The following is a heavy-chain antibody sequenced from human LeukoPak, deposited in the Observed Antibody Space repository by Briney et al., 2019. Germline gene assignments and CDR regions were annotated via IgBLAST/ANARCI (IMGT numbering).Heavy chain of an antibody. Sequence: GGSLRLSCADSRFTFSSYTMNWGRQAPGKGLEWVSGISANAVSTYYADSVKGRFTISRDNSKNTLYLHMDRLGTEDTAVYYCASMPSTEIYYFYYMDVWGKGTTVTVSS. CDR1: RFTFSSYT. V-gene: IGHV3-23*01. D-gene: IGHD2-2*01. J-gene: IGHJ6*03. CDR2: ISANAVST. CDR3: ASMPSTEIYYFYYMDV.